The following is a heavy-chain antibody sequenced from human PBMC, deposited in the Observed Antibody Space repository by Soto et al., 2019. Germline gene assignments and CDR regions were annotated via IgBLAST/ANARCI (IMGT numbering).Heavy chain of an antibody. CDR3: ARSLPGTYGAFDL. CDR2: ISGDGSST. Sequence: EVQLVDSGGGLVQPGGSPRLSCAASEFIFRSYWMHWVRQSPGKGLVWVSRISGDGSSTNYADSVKGRFTISRDNAKNTVYLQIDSLRAEDTAVYYCARSLPGTYGAFDLWGQGTMVTVSS. V-gene: IGHV3-74*01. CDR1: EFIFRSYW. J-gene: IGHJ3*01. D-gene: IGHD1-7*01.